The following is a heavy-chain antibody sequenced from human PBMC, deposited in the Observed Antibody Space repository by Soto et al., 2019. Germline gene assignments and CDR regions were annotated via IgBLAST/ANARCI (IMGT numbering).Heavy chain of an antibody. J-gene: IGHJ4*02. Sequence: SVKVSCKASGGTFSSYAISWVRQAPGQGLEWMGGIIPIFGTANYAQKFQGRVTITADESTSTAYMELSSLRSEDTAVYYCARGYSSGWYTFDYWGQGTLVTVYS. CDR1: GGTFSSYA. CDR3: ARGYSSGWYTFDY. CDR2: IIPIFGTA. V-gene: IGHV1-69*13. D-gene: IGHD6-19*01.